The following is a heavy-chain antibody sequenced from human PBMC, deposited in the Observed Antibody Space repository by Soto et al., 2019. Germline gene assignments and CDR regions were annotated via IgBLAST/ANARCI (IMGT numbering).Heavy chain of an antibody. CDR3: ASSYFGSGTPYYYGMDV. CDR1: GYTFTSYG. CDR2: ISAYNGNT. Sequence: QVQLVQSGAEVKKPGASVKVSCKASGYTFTSYGISWVRQPPGQGLEWMGWISAYNGNTNYAQKLQGRVTMTTDTSTRTAYMELRSLRSDDTAVYYCASSYFGSGTPYYYGMDVWGQGTTVTVSS. D-gene: IGHD3-10*01. J-gene: IGHJ6*02. V-gene: IGHV1-18*01.